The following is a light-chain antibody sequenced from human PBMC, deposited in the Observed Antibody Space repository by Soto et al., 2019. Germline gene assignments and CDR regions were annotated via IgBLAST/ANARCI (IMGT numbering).Light chain of an antibody. J-gene: IGKJ3*01. CDR3: QQYGSSPPLT. CDR2: DAS. Sequence: EIVLTQSPDTLSLSPGERATLSCRASQSVSSGYVAWYQQKPGQAPRLLIYDASTRAIGIPDRFSGSGSGTAFTLTISRLEPEDFAVYYCQQYGSSPPLTFGPGTKVDIK. V-gene: IGKV3-20*01. CDR1: QSVSSGY.